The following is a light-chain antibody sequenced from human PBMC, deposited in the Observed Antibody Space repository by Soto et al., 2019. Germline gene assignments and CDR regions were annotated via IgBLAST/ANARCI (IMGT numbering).Light chain of an antibody. Sequence: QSVLTQPASVSGSPGQSITISRTGTSSDVGAYNYVSWYQQHPGKAPKLMIYEVSNRPSGVSNRFSGSKSGNTASLTISGLHAEDEADYYCSSYTSSSTLDVFGTGTKVTVL. CDR1: SSDVGAYNY. CDR3: SSYTSSSTLDV. CDR2: EVS. J-gene: IGLJ1*01. V-gene: IGLV2-14*01.